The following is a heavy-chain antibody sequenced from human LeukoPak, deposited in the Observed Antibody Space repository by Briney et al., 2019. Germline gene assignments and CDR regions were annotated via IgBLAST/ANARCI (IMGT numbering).Heavy chain of an antibody. CDR1: EFTFSNYA. CDR3: VKDSLVIINYYFDY. J-gene: IGHJ4*02. CDR2: ISSTGGST. V-gene: IGHV3-64D*06. D-gene: IGHD3-22*01. Sequence: GGSLRLSCSASEFTFSNYAMHWVRQAPGKGLEYVSVISSTGGSTYYADSVKGRFTVSRDNSKTTLYLQMSSLRAEDTAVYYCVKDSLVIINYYFDYWGQGTLSPSPQ.